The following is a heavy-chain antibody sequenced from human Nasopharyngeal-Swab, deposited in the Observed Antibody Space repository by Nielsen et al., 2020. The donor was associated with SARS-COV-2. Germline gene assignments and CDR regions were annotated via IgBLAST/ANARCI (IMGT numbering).Heavy chain of an antibody. CDR2: ISSSGSTI. Sequence: WIRQPPGKGLEWVSYISSSGSTIYYADSVKGRFTISRDNAKNSPYLQMNSLRAEDTAVYYCAIDSSGYFDYWGQGTLVTVSS. V-gene: IGHV3-48*03. CDR3: AIDSSGYFDY. J-gene: IGHJ4*02. D-gene: IGHD3-22*01.